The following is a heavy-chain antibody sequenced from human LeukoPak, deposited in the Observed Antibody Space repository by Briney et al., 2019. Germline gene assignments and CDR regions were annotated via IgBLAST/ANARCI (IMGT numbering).Heavy chain of an antibody. CDR2: ISGSGGST. CDR3: AKDGYCSSTSCLYYYGMDV. Sequence: PGGSLRLSCAASGFTFSSYAMSWVRQAPGKGLEWVSAISGSGGSTYYADSVKGRFTISRDNSKNTLYLQMNSLRAEDTAVYYCAKDGYCSSTSCLYYYGMDVWGQGTTVTVSS. V-gene: IGHV3-23*01. J-gene: IGHJ6*02. CDR1: GFTFSSYA. D-gene: IGHD2-2*01.